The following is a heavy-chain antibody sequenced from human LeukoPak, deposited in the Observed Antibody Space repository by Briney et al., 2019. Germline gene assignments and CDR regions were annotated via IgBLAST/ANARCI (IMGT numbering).Heavy chain of an antibody. D-gene: IGHD2-15*01. CDR1: GFTFSSYA. CDR2: ISGSGGST. Sequence: PGGSLRLSCAASGFTFSSYAMSWVRQAPGKGLEWVSAISGSGGSTYYADSVKGRSTISRDNSKNTLYLQMNSLRAEDTAVYYCAKGYCSGGSCYSRFDYWGQGTLVTVSS. V-gene: IGHV3-23*01. J-gene: IGHJ4*02. CDR3: AKGYCSGGSCYSRFDY.